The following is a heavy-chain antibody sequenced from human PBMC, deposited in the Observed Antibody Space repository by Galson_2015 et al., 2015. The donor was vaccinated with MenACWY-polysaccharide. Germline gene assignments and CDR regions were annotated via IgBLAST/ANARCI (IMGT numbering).Heavy chain of an antibody. J-gene: IGHJ4*02. CDR3: ARVEKYSGSFYILY. D-gene: IGHD1-26*01. CDR2: IFHSGTT. CDR1: DSSIRSGYF. V-gene: IGHV4-38-2*01. Sequence: SETLSLTCAVSDSSIRSGYFWGWIRQPPGKGLEWIASIFHSGTTYYNPSLKSRVTISVDTSKNQSSLKLSSVTAADTAVYYCARVEKYSGSFYILYWGQGTLVTVSS.